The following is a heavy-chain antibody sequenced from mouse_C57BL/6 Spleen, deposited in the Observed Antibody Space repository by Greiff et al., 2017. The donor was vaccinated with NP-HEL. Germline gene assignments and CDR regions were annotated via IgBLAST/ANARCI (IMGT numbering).Heavy chain of an antibody. J-gene: IGHJ3*01. V-gene: IGHV5-9*01. Sequence: EVNVVESGGGLVKPGGSLKLSCAASGFTFSSYTMSWVRQTPEKRLEWVATISGGGGNTYYPDSVKGRFTISRDNAKNTLYLQMSSLRSEDTALYYCARPYYGNSAWFAYWGQGTLVTVSA. CDR1: GFTFSSYT. CDR2: ISGGGGNT. D-gene: IGHD2-10*01. CDR3: ARPYYGNSAWFAY.